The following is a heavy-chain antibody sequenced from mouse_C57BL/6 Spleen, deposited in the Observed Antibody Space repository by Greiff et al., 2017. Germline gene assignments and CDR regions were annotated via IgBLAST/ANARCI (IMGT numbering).Heavy chain of an antibody. Sequence: VQLQQSGPELVKPGASVKISCKASGYTFTDYYMNWVKQSPGKSLEWIGDINPNNGGTSYNQKFKGKATLTVDKSSSTAYMELRSLTSEDSAVYYCATYYYGSGYDYWGQGTTLTVSS. J-gene: IGHJ2*01. V-gene: IGHV1-26*01. CDR1: GYTFTDYY. CDR3: ATYYYGSGYDY. CDR2: INPNNGGT. D-gene: IGHD1-1*01.